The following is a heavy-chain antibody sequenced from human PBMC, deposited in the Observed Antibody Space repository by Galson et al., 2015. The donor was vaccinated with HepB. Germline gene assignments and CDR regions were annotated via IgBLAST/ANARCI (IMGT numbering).Heavy chain of an antibody. V-gene: IGHV3-23*01. Sequence: SLRLSCAASGFTFSNSAVSWVRQAPGKGLEWVSTISGDGGLTYYADSVKGRFTISRDNSKNTLYLQMNSLRAEDTAVYSCAKEASYYYASGVDYWGQGTLVTVSS. D-gene: IGHD3-10*01. J-gene: IGHJ4*02. CDR2: ISGDGGLT. CDR1: GFTFSNSA. CDR3: AKEASYYYASGVDY.